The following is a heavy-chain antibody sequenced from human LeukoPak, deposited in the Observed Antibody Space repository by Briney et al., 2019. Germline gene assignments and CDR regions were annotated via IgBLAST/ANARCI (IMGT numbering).Heavy chain of an antibody. D-gene: IGHD6-13*01. Sequence: PSETLSLTCTVSGGSISSYYWSCIRQPPGKGLGWVGYIYYSARSTNYNPSLKSRVTVSIDTSKNQISLNLSSVTAADTSVYYCARGGGDSSSSQDFDYWGQGTLVTVSS. CDR3: ARGGGDSSSSQDFDY. CDR1: GGSISSYY. J-gene: IGHJ4*02. CDR2: IYYSARST. V-gene: IGHV4-59*01.